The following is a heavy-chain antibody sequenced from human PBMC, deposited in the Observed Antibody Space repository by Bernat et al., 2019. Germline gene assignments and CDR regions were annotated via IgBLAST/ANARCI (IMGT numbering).Heavy chain of an antibody. CDR3: ARGDGDYYFDY. CDR1: GFTFSSYG. D-gene: IGHD7-27*01. Sequence: QVQLVESGGGVVQPGRSLRLSCAASGFTFSSYGMHWVRQAPGKGLEWVAVIWYDGSKKYYADSVKGRFTISRDNSKNTLYLQMNSLRAEDTAVYYCARGDGDYYFDYWGQGTLVTVSS. J-gene: IGHJ4*02. V-gene: IGHV3-33*01. CDR2: IWYDGSKK.